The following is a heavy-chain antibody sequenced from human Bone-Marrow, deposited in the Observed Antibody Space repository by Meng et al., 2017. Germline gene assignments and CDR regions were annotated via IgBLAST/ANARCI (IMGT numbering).Heavy chain of an antibody. CDR3: ARAVHLGGGNSSVY. CDR2: IIPILGIA. D-gene: IGHD4-23*01. J-gene: IGHJ4*02. Sequence: SVKVSCKASGGTFSSYTISWVRQAPGQGLEWMGRIIPILGIANYAQKFQGRVTITTDESTSTAYMELSSLRSEDTAVYYCARAVHLGGGNSSVYWGQGTLVTVSS. V-gene: IGHV1-69*16. CDR1: GGTFSSYT.